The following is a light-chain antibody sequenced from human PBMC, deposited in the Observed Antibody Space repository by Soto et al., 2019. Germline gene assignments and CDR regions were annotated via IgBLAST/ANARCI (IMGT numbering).Light chain of an antibody. CDR1: QGISSW. V-gene: IGKV1-12*01. Sequence: DIQMTQSPSSVSASVGDRVTITCRASQGISSWLAWYQQKPGKAPKLLIYAASSLQSGVPSRLSGIVSGTDYTLTISSLQSEDFSSDYFKQANIFPLTFGGGTKVEIK. J-gene: IGKJ4*01. CDR3: KQANIFPLT. CDR2: AAS.